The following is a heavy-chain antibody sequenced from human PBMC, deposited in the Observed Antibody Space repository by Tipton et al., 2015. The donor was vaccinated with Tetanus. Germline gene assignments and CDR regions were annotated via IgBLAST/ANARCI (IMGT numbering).Heavy chain of an antibody. Sequence: SLRLSCATSGLFFKNAWMNWVRQAPGKGLEWVGRIKSKTDGGTTDYAARVKDRFSISRDDSKNTLFLQMNSLKTEDTAVYYCTTSGIVGSGYQVDYWGRGTRVTVSS. J-gene: IGHJ4*02. CDR3: TTSGIVGSGYQVDY. V-gene: IGHV3-15*07. CDR1: GLFFKNAW. D-gene: IGHD1-26*01. CDR2: IKSKTDGGTT.